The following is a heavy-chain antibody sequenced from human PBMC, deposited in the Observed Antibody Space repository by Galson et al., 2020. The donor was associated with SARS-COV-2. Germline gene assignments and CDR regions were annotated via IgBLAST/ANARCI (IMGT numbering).Heavy chain of an antibody. Sequence: SETLSLTCTVPGGSISSYYWSWIRQPPGKGLEWIGYIYHSGSTNYNPSLKSRVTISVDTSKNQFSLKLSSVTAADTAVYYCARLPALYSSHRKNWYFDLWGRGTRVTVSS. CDR2: IYHSGST. J-gene: IGHJ2*01. CDR1: GGSISSYY. CDR3: ARLPALYSSHRKNWYFDL. V-gene: IGHV4-59*08. D-gene: IGHD6-13*01.